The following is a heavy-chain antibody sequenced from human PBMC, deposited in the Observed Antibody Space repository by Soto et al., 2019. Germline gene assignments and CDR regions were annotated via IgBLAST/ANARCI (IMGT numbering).Heavy chain of an antibody. D-gene: IGHD2-15*01. CDR1: GFTFSSYA. V-gene: IGHV3-23*01. CDR3: ASEYCSGGSCYYYGMDV. Sequence: PGGSLRLSCAASGFTFSSYAMHWVRQAPGKGLEWVSAISGSGGSTYYADSVKGRFTISRDNSKNTLYLQMSSLRAEDTAVYYCASEYCSGGSCYYYGMDVWGQGTTVTVSS. CDR2: ISGSGGST. J-gene: IGHJ6*02.